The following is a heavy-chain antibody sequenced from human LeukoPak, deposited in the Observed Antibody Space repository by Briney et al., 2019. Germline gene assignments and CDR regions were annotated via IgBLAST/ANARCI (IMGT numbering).Heavy chain of an antibody. CDR3: ARFYGDYYGYYDY. CDR2: IGSRGATI. CDR1: GFTFSNE. V-gene: IGHV3-48*03. J-gene: IGHJ4*02. D-gene: IGHD4-17*01. Sequence: GGSLRLSCAASGFTFSNEMNWVRQAPGKGLDWVSYIGSRGATIYYADSVKGRFTISRDNAKNSLYLQMNSLRAEDTAVYYCARFYGDYYGYYDYWGQGTLVTVSS.